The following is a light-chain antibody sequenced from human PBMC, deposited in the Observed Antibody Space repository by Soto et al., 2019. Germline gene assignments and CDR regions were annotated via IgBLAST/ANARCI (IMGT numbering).Light chain of an antibody. J-gene: IGKJ1*01. CDR3: QQHSHWPPWT. V-gene: IGKV3-11*01. CDR2: GAS. CDR1: QNVRTF. Sequence: EVVLTQSPATRSLSPGERATLSCRASQNVRTFLDWYQQKPGQAPRLLIYGASNRATGIPARFSGSGSGTDFTLTISSLEPEDFAVYYCQQHSHWPPWTFGQGTKVDIK.